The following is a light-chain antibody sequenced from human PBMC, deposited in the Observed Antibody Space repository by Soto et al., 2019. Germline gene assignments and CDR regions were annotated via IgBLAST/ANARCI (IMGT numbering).Light chain of an antibody. CDR3: ATWDDSLNGYV. J-gene: IGLJ1*01. Sequence: QSVLSQPTPASGAPRQGGTLSCSGRTSHVGGNAVNWYQQLPGTAPKLLIYRDNQRPSGVPDRFSGSKSGTSASLAISGLQSEDEADYYCATWDDSLNGYVFATGTKVTVL. CDR1: TSHVGGNA. V-gene: IGLV1-44*01. CDR2: RDN.